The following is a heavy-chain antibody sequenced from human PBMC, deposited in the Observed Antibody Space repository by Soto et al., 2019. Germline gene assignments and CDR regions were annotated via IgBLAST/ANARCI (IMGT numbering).Heavy chain of an antibody. Sequence: GASVKVSCKASGYTFTYYDINWVRQAPGQGLEWMGWMSPSTGNTGYAQKFQARVTMTANTAISTAYMELSSLTYDDSAIYYCARYFNPLDVWGQGTTATVSS. D-gene: IGHD3-9*01. CDR2: MSPSTGNT. CDR3: ARYFNPLDV. V-gene: IGHV1-8*01. CDR1: GYTFTYYD. J-gene: IGHJ6*02.